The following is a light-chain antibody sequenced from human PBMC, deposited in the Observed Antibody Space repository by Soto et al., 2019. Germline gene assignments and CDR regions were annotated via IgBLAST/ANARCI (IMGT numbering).Light chain of an antibody. CDR1: QSVSSSY. CDR3: QQYGSSPT. Sequence: EIVLTQSPGTLSLSPGERATLSCSASQSVSSSYLAWYQQKPGQAPRLLIYCASSRATGIPDRFSGSGSGTDFTLTISRLEPEDFAVYYCQQYGSSPTFGQGTKVEIK. J-gene: IGKJ1*01. V-gene: IGKV3-20*01. CDR2: CAS.